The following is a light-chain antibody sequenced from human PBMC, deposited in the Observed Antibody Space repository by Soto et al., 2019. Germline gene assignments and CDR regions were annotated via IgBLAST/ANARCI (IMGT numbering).Light chain of an antibody. CDR1: RSVSNY. CDR3: PQRSNRPIP. V-gene: IGKV3-11*01. J-gene: IGKJ5*01. Sequence: PGESAGRSCRASRSVSNYLAWYQQKPGQAPRLLIYDASSRPTDIPARFSGSVSGTDFNLTISSLETEDFALYYCPQRSNRPIPFGQGTRLEI. CDR2: DAS.